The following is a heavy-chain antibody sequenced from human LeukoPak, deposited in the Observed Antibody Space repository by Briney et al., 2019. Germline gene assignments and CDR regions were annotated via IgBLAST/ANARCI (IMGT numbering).Heavy chain of an antibody. Sequence: ASVKVSCKASGYTFTSYYMHWVRQAPGQGLEWMGIINPSGGSTSYAQKFQGRVTMTRDTSTSTVYMELSSLRSEDTAVYYCAKVSAISGYSGPLNFDFWGQGTPVTVSS. V-gene: IGHV1-46*01. J-gene: IGHJ4*02. CDR3: AKVSAISGYSGPLNFDF. CDR2: INPSGGST. CDR1: GYTFTSYY. D-gene: IGHD5-12*01.